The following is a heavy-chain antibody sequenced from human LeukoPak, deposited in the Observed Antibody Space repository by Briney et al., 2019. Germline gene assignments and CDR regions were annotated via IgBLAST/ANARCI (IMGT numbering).Heavy chain of an antibody. D-gene: IGHD4-11*01. J-gene: IGHJ4*02. CDR1: GYSFTNYD. Sequence: ASVKVSCKTSGYSFTNYDISWVRQAPGQGLEWMGWISAHQNNTTYAQKFQGRVTMTTDTSTNTAYMELRSLTSDDTAVYYCARERLGTTVLSPLGYWGQGTLVTVSS. CDR3: ARERLGTTVLSPLGY. V-gene: IGHV1-18*01. CDR2: ISAHQNNT.